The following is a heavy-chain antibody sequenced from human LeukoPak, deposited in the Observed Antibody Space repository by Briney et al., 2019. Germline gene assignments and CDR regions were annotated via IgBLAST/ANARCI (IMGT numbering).Heavy chain of an antibody. J-gene: IGHJ6*02. CDR3: ARVLSGSYRNGMAV. D-gene: IGHD1-26*01. V-gene: IGHV1-2*02. CDR1: AYTFTGYY. Sequence: ASVKVSCKAYAYTFTGYYVHWVRQAPGQGLEWMGWINPNSGGTNYAQKFQGRVTMTRDTSISTAYMEPSRLRSDDTAVYFCARVLSGSYRNGMAVWGQGTTVTVS. CDR2: INPNSGGT.